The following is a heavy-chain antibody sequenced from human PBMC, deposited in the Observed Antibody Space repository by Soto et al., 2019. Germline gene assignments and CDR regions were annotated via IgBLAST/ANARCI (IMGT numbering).Heavy chain of an antibody. CDR3: VRVPGH. J-gene: IGHJ4*02. V-gene: IGHV4-30-2*01. CDR2: IYHSGST. Sequence: SETLSLTCVVSGGSISSGGYSWSWIRQPPGKGLEWIGYIYHSGSTYYNPSLKSRVTISVDRSKNQFSLKLSSVTAADTAVYYCVRVPGHWGQGTLVPVSS. CDR1: GGSISSGGYS.